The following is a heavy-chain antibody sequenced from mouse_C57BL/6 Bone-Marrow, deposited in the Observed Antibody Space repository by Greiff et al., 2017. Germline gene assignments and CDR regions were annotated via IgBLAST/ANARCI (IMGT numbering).Heavy chain of an antibody. D-gene: IGHD3-2*02. CDR3: ARHAAQATFAMDY. J-gene: IGHJ4*01. V-gene: IGHV5-6*01. CDR1: GFTFSSYG. CDR2: ISSGGSYT. Sequence: EVHLVESGGDLVKPGGSLKLSCAASGFTFSSYGMSWVRQTPDKRLEWVATISSGGSYTYYPDSVKGRFTISRDNAKNTLYLQMSSLKSEDTAMYYCARHAAQATFAMDYWGQGTSVTVSS.